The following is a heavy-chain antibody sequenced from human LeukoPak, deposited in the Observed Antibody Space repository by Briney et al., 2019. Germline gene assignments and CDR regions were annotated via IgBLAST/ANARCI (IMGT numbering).Heavy chain of an antibody. Sequence: ASVKVSCKASGGTFSSYAISWVRQAPGQGLEWMGGIIPIFGTANYAQKFQGRVTITADKSTSTAYMELSSLRSEDTAVYYCARSRTVPKDAFDIWGQGTMVTVSS. CDR3: ARSRTVPKDAFDI. D-gene: IGHD4-17*01. CDR1: GGTFSSYA. CDR2: IIPIFGTA. V-gene: IGHV1-69*06. J-gene: IGHJ3*02.